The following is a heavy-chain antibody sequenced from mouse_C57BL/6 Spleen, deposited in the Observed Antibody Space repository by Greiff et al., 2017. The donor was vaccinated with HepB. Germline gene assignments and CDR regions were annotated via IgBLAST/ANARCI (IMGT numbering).Heavy chain of an antibody. CDR1: GYAFSSYW. CDR3: ARRGYDYDGAWFAY. V-gene: IGHV1-82*01. Sequence: QVQLQQSGPELVKPGASVKISCKASGYAFSSYWMNWVKQRPGKGLEWIGRIYPGDGDTNYNGKFKGKATLTADKSSSTAYMQLSSLTSEDSAVYVCARRGYDYDGAWFAYWGQGTLVTVSA. D-gene: IGHD2-4*01. CDR2: IYPGDGDT. J-gene: IGHJ3*01.